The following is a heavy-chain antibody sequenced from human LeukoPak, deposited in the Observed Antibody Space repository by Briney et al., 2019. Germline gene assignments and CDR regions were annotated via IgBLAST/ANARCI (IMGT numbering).Heavy chain of an antibody. CDR1: GGSISSSSYY. J-gene: IGHJ3*02. V-gene: IGHV4-39*01. CDR2: IYYSGGT. Sequence: SETLSLTCTVSGGSISSSSYYWGWIRQPPGKGLEWIGSIYYSGGTYYNPSLKSRVTISVDTSKNQFSLKLSSVTAADTAVYYCARPGDSSSSYAFDIWGQGTMVTVSS. D-gene: IGHD6-6*01. CDR3: ARPGDSSSSYAFDI.